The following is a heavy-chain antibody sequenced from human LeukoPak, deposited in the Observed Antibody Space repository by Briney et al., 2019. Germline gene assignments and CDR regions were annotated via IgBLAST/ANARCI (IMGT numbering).Heavy chain of an antibody. CDR3: ARDFGTTGWHTFDY. V-gene: IGHV6-1*01. CDR1: GDSVSSKNGA. J-gene: IGHJ4*02. D-gene: IGHD6-19*01. CDR2: TYYRSKWYN. Sequence: SQTLSLTCVVSGDSVSSKNGAWNWIRQSPSRGLEWLGRTYYRSKWYNDYAESMEGRMTISQDTSKNQYSLHLNSVTPDNTAVYYCARDFGTTGWHTFDYWGQGTLVTVSS.